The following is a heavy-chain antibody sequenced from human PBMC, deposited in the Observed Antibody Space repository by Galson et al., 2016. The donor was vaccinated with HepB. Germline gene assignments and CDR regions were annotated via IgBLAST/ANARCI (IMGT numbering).Heavy chain of an antibody. CDR2: ISAYHGNT. Sequence: SVQVSCKASGYTFTSYGISRVRQAPGQGLECMGWISAYHGNTNYPQKRQGRVTMTTDTPIRTAYIELSSLRSDDTAVYYCATKIGRDGYMASWGQGTLATVSP. CDR3: ATKIGRDGYMAS. D-gene: IGHD5-24*01. V-gene: IGHV1-18*01. CDR1: GYTFTSYG. J-gene: IGHJ4*02.